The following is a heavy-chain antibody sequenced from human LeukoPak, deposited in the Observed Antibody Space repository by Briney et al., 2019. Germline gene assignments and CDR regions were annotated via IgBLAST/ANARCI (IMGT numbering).Heavy chain of an antibody. CDR1: GFTFSSYW. J-gene: IGHJ5*02. CDR3: AKAGSYGPYNWFDP. V-gene: IGHV3-7*03. CDR2: IKQDGSEK. Sequence: GGSLRLSCAASGFTFSSYWMSWVRQAPGKGLEWVANIKQDGSEKYYVDSVKGRFTISRDTAKNSLYLQMNSLRAEDTAVYYCAKAGSYGPYNWFDPWGQGTLVTVSS. D-gene: IGHD1-26*01.